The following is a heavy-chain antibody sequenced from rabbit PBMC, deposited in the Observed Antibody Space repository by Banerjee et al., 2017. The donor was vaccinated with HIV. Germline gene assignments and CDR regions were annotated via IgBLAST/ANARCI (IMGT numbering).Heavy chain of an antibody. V-gene: IGHV1S45*01. Sequence: QEQLVESGGGLVKPGASLTLTCIASGVSFSGSSYMCWVRQAPGKGLEWIACIELGSGAFTYFASWAKGRFTISKTSSTTVTLQVTSLTAADTATYFCARDLTGVIGWNFGWWGPGTLVTVS. CDR2: IELGSGAFT. CDR3: ARDLTGVIGWNFGW. CDR1: GVSFSGSSY. D-gene: IGHD1-1*01. J-gene: IGHJ4*01.